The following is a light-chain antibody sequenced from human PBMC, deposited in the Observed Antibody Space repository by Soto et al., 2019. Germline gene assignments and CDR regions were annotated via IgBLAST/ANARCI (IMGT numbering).Light chain of an antibody. CDR2: EVT. J-gene: IGLJ2*01. Sequence: QSALTQPASVSGSPGQSITISCTGTSSDVGSYNLVSWYRQHPGKAPKLMIYEVTKRPSGISNRFSGSKSGNTASLTISGLQAEDEADYYCCSYAGSSTFVVFGGGTTLTVL. CDR1: SSDVGSYNL. V-gene: IGLV2-23*02. CDR3: CSYAGSSTFVV.